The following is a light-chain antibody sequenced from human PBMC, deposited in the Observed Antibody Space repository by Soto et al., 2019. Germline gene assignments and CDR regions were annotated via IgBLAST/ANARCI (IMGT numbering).Light chain of an antibody. CDR2: EVS. J-gene: IGLJ3*02. V-gene: IGLV2-14*01. CDR1: SSDLGGYNY. Sequence: QSALTQPASVSGSPGQSITISCTGTSSDLGGYNYVSWYQQHPGKAPKLMIYEVSNRPSGVSNRFSGSKSGNTASLTISGLQADDEADYYCSSYTSSSTWVFGGGTKLTVL. CDR3: SSYTSSSTWV.